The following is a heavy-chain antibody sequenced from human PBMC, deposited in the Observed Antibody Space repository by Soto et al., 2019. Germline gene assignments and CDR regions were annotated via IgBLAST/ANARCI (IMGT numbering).Heavy chain of an antibody. J-gene: IGHJ4*02. CDR1: GGSISSGGFY. CDR3: ASVGRWLQFGYFDY. CDR2: IYYSGST. V-gene: IGHV4-61*08. Sequence: LSLTCTVSGGSISSGGFYWTWIRQPPGKGLEWIGYIYYSGSTNYNPSLKSRVTISVDTSKNQFSLKLSSVTAADTAVYYCASVGRWLQFGYFDYWGQGTLVTVSS. D-gene: IGHD5-12*01.